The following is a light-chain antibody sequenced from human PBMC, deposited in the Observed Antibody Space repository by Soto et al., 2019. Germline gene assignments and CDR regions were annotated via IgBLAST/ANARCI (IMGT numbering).Light chain of an antibody. CDR3: YSYRSGSAHV. V-gene: IGLV2-14*01. J-gene: IGLJ1*01. Sequence: QSVLTQPASVSGSPGQSITISCTGTSSDVGGYNRVSWYQQHPDKAPKLIIYEVTNRPSGISNRFSGSKSGDTASLTISGLQAEDEADYHCYSYRSGSAHVFGTGTKVTVL. CDR1: SSDVGGYNR. CDR2: EVT.